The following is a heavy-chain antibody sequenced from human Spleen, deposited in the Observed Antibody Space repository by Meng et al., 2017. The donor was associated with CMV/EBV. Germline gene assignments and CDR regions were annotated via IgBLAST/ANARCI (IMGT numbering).Heavy chain of an antibody. J-gene: IGHJ4*02. CDR1: GFTFSTSW. Sequence: GESLKISCAASGFTFSTSWMSWVRQAPGKGLEWVSVIYSGGSTYYADSVKGRFTISRDNSKNTLYLQMNSLRAEDTAVYYCARHSSSWYAFDYFDYWGQGTLVTVSS. V-gene: IGHV3-66*02. CDR2: IYSGGST. CDR3: ARHSSSWYAFDYFDY. D-gene: IGHD6-13*01.